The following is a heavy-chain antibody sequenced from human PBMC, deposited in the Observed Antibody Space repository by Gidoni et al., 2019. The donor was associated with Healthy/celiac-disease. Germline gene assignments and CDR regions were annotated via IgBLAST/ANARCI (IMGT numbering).Heavy chain of an antibody. CDR1: GGSFSGYY. D-gene: IGHD3-10*01. CDR3: ARALLWFGAHQRGGNYYYMDV. V-gene: IGHV4-34*01. J-gene: IGHJ6*03. CDR2: INHSGST. Sequence: QVQLQQWGAGLLKPSETLSLTCAVYGGSFSGYYWSWIRQPPGKGLEWIGEINHSGSTNYNPSLKSRVTISVDTSKNQFSLKLSSVTAADTAVYYCARALLWFGAHQRGGNYYYMDVWGKGTTVTVSS.